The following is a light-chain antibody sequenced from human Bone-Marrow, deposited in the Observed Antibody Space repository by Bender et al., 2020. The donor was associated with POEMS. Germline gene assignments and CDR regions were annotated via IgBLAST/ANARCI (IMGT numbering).Light chain of an antibody. CDR3: LSYAGGDTWV. Sequence: QSALTQPASVSGSPGQSVTISCTGTSSNIGSYVYVSWYQQHPGRAPKKMIYDVSKRLSGVPGRFSGSKSGITASLTISGLQTEDEADYYCLSYAGGDTWVFGGGTKLTVL. V-gene: IGLV2-11*01. CDR2: DVS. J-gene: IGLJ3*02. CDR1: SSNIGSYVY.